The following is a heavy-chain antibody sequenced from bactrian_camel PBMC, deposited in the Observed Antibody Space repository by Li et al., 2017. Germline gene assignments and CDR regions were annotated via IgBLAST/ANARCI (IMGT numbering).Heavy chain of an antibody. D-gene: IGHD3*01. Sequence: VQLVESGGGSVQPGGSLRLSCTATGFTFEDVHAAWYRQAPGRRCELVSAFYRDGDTYYSRSVKGRFTISRDNDKRRVYLQMDSLKPEDTAMYYCAAKTDYECSSGSWPPFELEYTYWGQGTQVTVSS. CDR2: FYRDGDT. V-gene: IGHV3-1*01. CDR1: GFTFEDVH. CDR3: AAKTDYECSSGSWPPFELEYTY. J-gene: IGHJ4*01.